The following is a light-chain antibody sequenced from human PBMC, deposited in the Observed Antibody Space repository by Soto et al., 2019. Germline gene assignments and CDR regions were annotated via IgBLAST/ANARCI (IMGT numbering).Light chain of an antibody. J-gene: IGLJ2*01. CDR3: AAWDDSLSAV. CDR1: SSNIGSNY. Sequence: QSVLTQPPSASGTTGQRVTISCSGSSSNIGSNYVYWYQQLPGTAPKLLIYRNNQRPSGVPDRFSGSKSGTSASLAISGLRSEDEADYYCAAWDDSLSAVFGGGTKLTVL. V-gene: IGLV1-47*01. CDR2: RNN.